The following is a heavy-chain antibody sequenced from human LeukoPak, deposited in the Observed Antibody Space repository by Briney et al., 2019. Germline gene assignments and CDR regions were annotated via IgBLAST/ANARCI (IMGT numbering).Heavy chain of an antibody. Sequence: SVKVSCKASGGTFSSYAISWVRQAPGQGLEWMGGIIPIFGTANYARKFQGRVTITADESTSTAYMELSSLRSEDTAVYYCARRTITMVRGVIYYYGMDVWGKGTTVTVSS. J-gene: IGHJ6*04. CDR1: GGTFSSYA. CDR3: ARRTITMVRGVIYYYGMDV. D-gene: IGHD3-10*01. V-gene: IGHV1-69*01. CDR2: IIPIFGTA.